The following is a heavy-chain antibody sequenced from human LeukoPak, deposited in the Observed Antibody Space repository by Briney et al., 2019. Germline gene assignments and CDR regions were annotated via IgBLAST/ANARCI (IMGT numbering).Heavy chain of an antibody. CDR1: GFTFDDYA. CDR2: ISWNSGSI. CDR3: GGGYDSSGYWPGGVDY. J-gene: IGHJ4*02. D-gene: IGHD3-22*01. V-gene: IGHV3-9*01. Sequence: PGRSLRLSCAASGFTFDDYAMHWVRQAPGKGLEWVSGISWNSGSIGYADSVKGRFTISRDNAKNSLYLQMNSLRAEDTALYYCGGGYDSSGYWPGGVDYWGQGTLVTVSS.